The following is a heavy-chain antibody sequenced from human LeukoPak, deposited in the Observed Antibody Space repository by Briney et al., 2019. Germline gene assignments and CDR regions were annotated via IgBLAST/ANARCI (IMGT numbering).Heavy chain of an antibody. V-gene: IGHV3-21*01. D-gene: IGHD1-26*01. J-gene: IGHJ6*03. Sequence: PGGSLRLSCAASGFTFDDYAMHWVRKAPGKGLEWASSISSSSSSYIYYADSVKGRFTISRDNAKNSLYLQMNSLRAEDTAVYYCARDQGSGSYPLYYYYYYMDVWGKGTTVTVSS. CDR2: ISSSSSSYI. CDR1: GFTFDDYA. CDR3: ARDQGSGSYPLYYYYYYMDV.